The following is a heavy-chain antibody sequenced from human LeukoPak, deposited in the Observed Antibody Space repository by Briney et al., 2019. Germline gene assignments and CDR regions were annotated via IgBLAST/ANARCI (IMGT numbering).Heavy chain of an antibody. CDR2: ISGSGGST. V-gene: IGHV3-23*01. J-gene: IGHJ3*02. CDR1: GFTFSSYA. D-gene: IGHD2-2*01. Sequence: GGSLRLSCAASGFTFSSYAMSWVRQAPGRGLEWVSGISGSGGSTYYADSVKGRFTISRDNAKNSLYLQMNSLRAEDTAVYYCARDVTYCSSTSCYAFDIWGQGTMVTVSS. CDR3: ARDVTYCSSTSCYAFDI.